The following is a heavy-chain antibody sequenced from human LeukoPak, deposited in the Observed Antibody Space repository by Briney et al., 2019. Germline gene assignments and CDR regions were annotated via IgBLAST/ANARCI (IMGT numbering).Heavy chain of an antibody. V-gene: IGHV3-73*01. J-gene: IGHJ4*02. CDR2: IRSKVNSYAT. CDR1: GFTFSGSA. Sequence: GGSLTLSCAASGFTFSGSAIHWVRQASGKGLEWVGRIRSKVNSYATVYGASVKGRFTISRDGSKNTAYLHMNSLKTEDTAVYYCTTMGSDTPMATHYWGQGTLVTVSS. CDR3: TTMGSDTPMATHY. D-gene: IGHD5-18*01.